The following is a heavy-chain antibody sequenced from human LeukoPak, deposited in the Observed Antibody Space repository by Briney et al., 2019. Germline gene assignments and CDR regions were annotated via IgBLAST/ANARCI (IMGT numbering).Heavy chain of an antibody. CDR2: FDPEDGET. V-gene: IGHV1-24*01. J-gene: IGHJ3*02. CDR3: ATQSGAFDI. D-gene: IGHD3-10*01. Sequence: ASVKVSCKASGGTFSSYAISWVRQAPGKGLEWMGGFDPEDGETIYAQKFQGRVTMTEDTSTDTAYMELSSLRSEDTAVYYCATQSGAFDIWGQGTMVTVSS. CDR1: GGTFSSYA.